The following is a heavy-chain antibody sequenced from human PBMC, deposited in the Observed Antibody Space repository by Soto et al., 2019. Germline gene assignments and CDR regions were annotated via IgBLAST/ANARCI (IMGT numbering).Heavy chain of an antibody. J-gene: IGHJ5*01. Sequence: GESLKISCKGSGYSFTSYWIGWVRQLPGKGLEWLGKIDPGDSYTNYSPSFEGHVTISTDKSITTAYLHWSSLRASDTALYFCARVHKNWFDSWAQGTMVTVSS. CDR3: ARVHKNWFDS. CDR2: IDPGDSYT. V-gene: IGHV5-10-1*01. CDR1: GYSFTSYW.